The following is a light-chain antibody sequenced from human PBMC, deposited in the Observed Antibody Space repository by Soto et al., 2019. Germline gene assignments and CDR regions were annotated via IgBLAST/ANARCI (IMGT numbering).Light chain of an antibody. CDR3: QQYDNLPPYT. Sequence: DIQMTQSPSSLSASGGDRVTITCQASQDMSNYLNWYQQKPGKAPKLLIYDASNLETGVPSRFSGSGSGTDFTFTISSLQPEDIATYYCQQYDNLPPYTFGQGTKLEIK. V-gene: IGKV1-33*01. J-gene: IGKJ2*01. CDR2: DAS. CDR1: QDMSNY.